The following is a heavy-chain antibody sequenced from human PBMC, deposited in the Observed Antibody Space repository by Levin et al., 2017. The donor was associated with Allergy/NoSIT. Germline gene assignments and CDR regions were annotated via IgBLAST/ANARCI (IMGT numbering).Heavy chain of an antibody. CDR1: GGTFSSYA. J-gene: IGHJ6*02. CDR3: ALGGVPAALYYYGMDV. CDR2: IIPIFGTA. D-gene: IGHD2-2*01. V-gene: IGHV1-69*13. Sequence: SVKVSCKASGGTFSSYAISWVRQAPGQGLEWMGGIIPIFGTANYAQKFQGRVTITADESTSTAYMELSSLRSEDTAVYYCALGGVPAALYYYGMDVWGQGTTVTVSS.